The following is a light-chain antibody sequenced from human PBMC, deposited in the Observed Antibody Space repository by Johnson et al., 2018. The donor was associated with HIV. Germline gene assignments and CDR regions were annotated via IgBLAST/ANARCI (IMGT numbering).Light chain of an antibody. CDR3: GTWDSSLSENV. CDR1: SSNVGSNS. Sequence: QSVLTQPPSVSAAPGQKVTISCSGSSSNVGSNSVSWYRHFPETAPKVLIYDNDKRPSGIPDRFSGSKSGTSATLGITGLQTGDEADYYCGTWDSSLSENVFGTGTKVTVL. V-gene: IGLV1-51*01. CDR2: DND. J-gene: IGLJ1*01.